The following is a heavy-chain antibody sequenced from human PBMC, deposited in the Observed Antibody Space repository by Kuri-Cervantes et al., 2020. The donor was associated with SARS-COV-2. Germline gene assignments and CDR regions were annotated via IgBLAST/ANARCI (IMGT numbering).Heavy chain of an antibody. D-gene: IGHD3-16*01. CDR2: IYPCDSDI. J-gene: IGHJ6*03. V-gene: IGHV5-51*01. CDR1: GYSFTTYW. CDR3: ATRAYREEVDYCYRDV. Sequence: GESLKISCTASGYSFTTYWIAWVRQMPGKGLEWMGIIYPCDSDISYSPSFQGQVTISADKSISTAYLQWSSLNASDTAVYYCATRAYREEVDYCYRDVWGKGTMVTVSS.